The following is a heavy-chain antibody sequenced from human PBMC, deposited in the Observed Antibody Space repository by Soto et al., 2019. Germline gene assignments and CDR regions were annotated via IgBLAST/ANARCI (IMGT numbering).Heavy chain of an antibody. V-gene: IGHV3-23*01. J-gene: IGHJ4*02. CDR1: GFTFSSYA. CDR3: AKDEGLYRFGY. Sequence: PXGSLRLSCSASGFTFSSYAMSWVRQAPGKGLEWVSAISGSGGSTYYADSVKGRFTISRDNSKNTLYLQMNSLRAEDTAVYYCAKDEGLYRFGYWGQGTLVTVSS. CDR2: ISGSGGST. D-gene: IGHD3-16*01.